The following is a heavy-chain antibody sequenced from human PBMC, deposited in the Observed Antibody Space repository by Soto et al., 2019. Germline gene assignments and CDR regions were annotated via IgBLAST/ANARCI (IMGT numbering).Heavy chain of an antibody. V-gene: IGHV1-18*01. CDR3: ARDTSRGEYDY. CDR1: GYTFTSYG. J-gene: IGHJ4*02. CDR2: INVYNGNT. D-gene: IGHD3-10*01. Sequence: GASVKVSCKASGYTFTSYGISWVRQAPGQGLEWMGWINVYNGNTNYAQKLQGRVTMTTDTSTSTAYLDLRSPRSDDTAVYFCARDTSRGEYDYWGQGTLVTVSS.